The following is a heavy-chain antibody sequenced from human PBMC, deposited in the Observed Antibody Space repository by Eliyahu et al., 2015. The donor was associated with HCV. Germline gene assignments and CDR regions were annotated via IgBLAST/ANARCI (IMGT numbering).Heavy chain of an antibody. D-gene: IGHD3-3*01. Sequence: QVQLVESGGGLVKPGGSLXLSCAASGFTFSXYXXXWIRQAPGKGLEWVSYISSSSSYTNYADSVKGRFTISRDNAKNSLYLQMNSLRAEDTAVYYCARVAYDFWSGYHSNWFDPWGQGTLVTVSS. CDR1: GFTFSXYX. V-gene: IGHV3-11*06. CDR2: ISSSSSYT. J-gene: IGHJ5*02. CDR3: ARVAYDFWSGYHSNWFDP.